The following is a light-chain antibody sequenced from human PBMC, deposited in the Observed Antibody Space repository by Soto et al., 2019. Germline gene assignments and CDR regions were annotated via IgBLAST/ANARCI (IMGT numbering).Light chain of an antibody. CDR3: SSYAGRSTWI. CDR1: SSDVGSYNF. V-gene: IGLV2-23*01. J-gene: IGLJ2*01. Sequence: QSALTQPASVSGSPGQSITISCTGTSSDVGSYNFVSWYQQYPGKAPKLMIYADTVRPSGTSIRFSGSKSGHTASLTISELQTEDEADYYCSSYAGRSTWIFGGGTKLTVL. CDR2: ADT.